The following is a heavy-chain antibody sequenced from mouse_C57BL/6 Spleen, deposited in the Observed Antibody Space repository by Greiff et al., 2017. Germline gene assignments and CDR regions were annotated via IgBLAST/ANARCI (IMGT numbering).Heavy chain of an antibody. D-gene: IGHD1-1*01. V-gene: IGHV5-4*01. J-gene: IGHJ1*03. CDR2: ISDGGCYT. CDR1: GFTFSSYA. Sequence: EVLLVESGGGLVKPGGSLKLSCAASGFTFSSYAMSWVRQTPEKGLEWVATISDGGCYTYYPDNVKGRFTISRDNAKNNLYLQMSHLTSEDTAMYYCARDYYGSSWYFDVWGTGTTVTVSS. CDR3: ARDYYGSSWYFDV.